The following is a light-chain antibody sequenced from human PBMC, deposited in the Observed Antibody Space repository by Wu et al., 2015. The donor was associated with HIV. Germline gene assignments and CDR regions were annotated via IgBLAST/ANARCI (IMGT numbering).Light chain of an antibody. CDR1: QSVSSSY. V-gene: IGKV3-20*01. CDR3: QQYGSSSWT. Sequence: EIVLTQSPGTLSLSPGERATLSCRASQSVSSSYLAWYQQKPGQAPRLLIYGASSRATGIPDRFSGSGSGTDFTLTISRLEPEDFAVYYCQQYGSSSWTFGQGTKVGNQ. J-gene: IGKJ1*01. CDR2: GAS.